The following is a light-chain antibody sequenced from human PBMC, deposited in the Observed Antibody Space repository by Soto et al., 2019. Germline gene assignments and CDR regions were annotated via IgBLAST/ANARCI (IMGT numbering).Light chain of an antibody. CDR1: SSNIGAGYD. Sequence: QSVLTQPPSVSGAPGQRVTISCTGSSSNIGAGYDVHWYRQLPGTAPKLLIYGNSNRPSGVPDRFSGSKSGTSASLAITGLQAEDEADYYCQSYDSSLSGPPLYVFGTGTKLTVL. V-gene: IGLV1-40*01. CDR2: GNS. J-gene: IGLJ1*01. CDR3: QSYDSSLSGPPLYV.